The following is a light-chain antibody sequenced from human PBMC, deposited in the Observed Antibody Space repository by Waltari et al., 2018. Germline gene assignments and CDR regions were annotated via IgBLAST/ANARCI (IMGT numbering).Light chain of an antibody. CDR3: QQRSDWPCT. J-gene: IGKJ1*01. Sequence: EIVLTQSPATLSLSPGERATLSCRASQSVSSQLAWYQQKPGQAPRLLIYYASDRATGIPGRFSGSGSGTDFTLTISSLEPEDFAVYYCQQRSDWPCTFGQGTRVEIK. V-gene: IGKV3-11*01. CDR2: YAS. CDR1: QSVSSQ.